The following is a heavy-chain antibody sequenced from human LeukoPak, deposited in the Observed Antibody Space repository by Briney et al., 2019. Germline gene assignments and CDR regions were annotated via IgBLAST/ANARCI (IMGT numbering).Heavy chain of an antibody. CDR1: GFTFDDYA. Sequence: GRSLRLSCAASGFTFDDYAMHWVRQAPGKGLEWVSGISWNSGSIGYADSVKGRFTISRDNAKNSLYLQMSSLRAEDTALYYCAKDMRGQGGNAFDYWGQGTLVTVSS. V-gene: IGHV3-9*01. CDR3: AKDMRGQGGNAFDY. J-gene: IGHJ4*02. CDR2: ISWNSGSI. D-gene: IGHD4-23*01.